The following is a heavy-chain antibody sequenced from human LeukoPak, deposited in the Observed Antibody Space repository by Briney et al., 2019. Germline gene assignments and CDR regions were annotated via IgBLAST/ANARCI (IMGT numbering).Heavy chain of an antibody. Sequence: PSETLSLTCAVYGGSFSGYYWSWIRQPPGKGLEWIGEINHSGSTNYNPSLKSRVTISVDTSKNQFSLKLSSVTAADTAVYYCARLVIDTGFDYWGQGTLVTVSS. J-gene: IGHJ4*02. D-gene: IGHD2-21*01. CDR2: INHSGST. V-gene: IGHV4-34*01. CDR3: ARLVIDTGFDY. CDR1: GGSFSGYY.